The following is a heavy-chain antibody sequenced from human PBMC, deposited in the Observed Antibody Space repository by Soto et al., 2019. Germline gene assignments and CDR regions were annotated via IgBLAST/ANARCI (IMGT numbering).Heavy chain of an antibody. Sequence: HPGGSLRLSCAVSGFTFSNYWMHWVRQAPGKELVWVSRINSDGSSTRYADPVKGRFTISRDNAKNTLYLQMNSLAAEDTAVYYCVRDSDIAVAGTLNSWGQGTLVTVSS. V-gene: IGHV3-74*01. CDR3: VRDSDIAVAGTLNS. CDR1: GFTFSNYW. CDR2: INSDGSST. J-gene: IGHJ4*02. D-gene: IGHD6-19*01.